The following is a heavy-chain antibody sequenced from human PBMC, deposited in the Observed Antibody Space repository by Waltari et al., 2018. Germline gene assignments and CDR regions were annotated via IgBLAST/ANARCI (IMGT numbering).Heavy chain of an antibody. V-gene: IGHV3-7*01. CDR2: VYYKGYKF. D-gene: IGHD3-3*01. Sequence: EVQLVESGGGLVQPGGSLRLSCAATGFTLTDYWMSWVRQAPGKGPEWVGSVYYKGYKFYNPSLKSRLTLSMDTSNNHFSLSLTSVTAADTAIYYCVRQRSADFWSGYFDLWGQGTLVTVSS. CDR3: VRQRSADFWSGYFDL. CDR1: GFTLTDYW. J-gene: IGHJ4*02.